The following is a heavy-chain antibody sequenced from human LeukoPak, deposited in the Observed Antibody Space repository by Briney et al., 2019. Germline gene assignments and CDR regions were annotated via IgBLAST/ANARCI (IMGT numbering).Heavy chain of an antibody. J-gene: IGHJ3*02. CDR1: GGSISSGNYY. Sequence: SETLSLTCTVSGGSISSGNYYWSWIRQPAGKGLEWIGRIYTSGGTNCNPSLESRVTILIDTPKNQFSLRLSSVTAADTAVYYCARSYSSSWYSSFDIWGHGAMVTVSS. V-gene: IGHV4-61*02. CDR2: IYTSGGT. D-gene: IGHD6-13*01. CDR3: ARSYSSSWYSSFDI.